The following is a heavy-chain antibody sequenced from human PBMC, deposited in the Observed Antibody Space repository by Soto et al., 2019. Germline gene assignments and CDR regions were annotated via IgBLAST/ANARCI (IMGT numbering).Heavy chain of an antibody. J-gene: IGHJ4*02. Sequence: QVQLQESGPGLVKPSQTLSLTCTVSGGSTTSGGYYWNWIRQHPGKGLEWIGYIHRSGSNYHNPSLESRVTMSIDTSKHQISLKLSSVTAADTAIYYCAREPYHYDSSGYYDCWGQGTLVTVSS. CDR2: IHRSGSN. CDR3: AREPYHYDSSGYYDC. D-gene: IGHD3-22*01. CDR1: GGSTTSGGYY. V-gene: IGHV4-31*03.